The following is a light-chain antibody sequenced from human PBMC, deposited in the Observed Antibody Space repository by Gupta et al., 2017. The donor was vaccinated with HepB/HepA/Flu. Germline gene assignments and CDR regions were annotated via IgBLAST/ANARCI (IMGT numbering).Light chain of an antibody. Sequence: EIVLTQSPGTLSLSPGERATLSCRASESVGIAYLAWYQQKPGQAPRLLIYAASTRASGIPDRFSGSGSGTDFTLTISRLEPEDFAVYYCLQYDTSPYTFGQGTLLEIK. CDR2: AAS. J-gene: IGKJ5*01. CDR1: ESVGIAY. V-gene: IGKV3-20*01. CDR3: LQYDTSPYT.